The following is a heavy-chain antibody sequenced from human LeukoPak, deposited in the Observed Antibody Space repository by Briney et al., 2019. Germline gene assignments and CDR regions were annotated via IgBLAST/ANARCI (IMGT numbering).Heavy chain of an antibody. CDR2: ISDSGSLT. Sequence: PGGSLRLSCAASRFAFSNLAMGWVRQAPGQGLEWVSVISDSGSLTYYADSVKGRFTISRDNSKNTLFLQMNSPRAEETAVYYCAKDGRRTNGWYFFDYWGQGTLVTVSS. D-gene: IGHD6-19*01. CDR1: RFAFSNLA. V-gene: IGHV3-23*01. J-gene: IGHJ4*02. CDR3: AKDGRRTNGWYFFDY.